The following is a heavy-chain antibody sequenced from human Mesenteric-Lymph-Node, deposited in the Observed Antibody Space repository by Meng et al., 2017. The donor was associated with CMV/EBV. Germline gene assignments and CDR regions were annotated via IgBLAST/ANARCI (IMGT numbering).Heavy chain of an antibody. J-gene: IGHJ4*02. D-gene: IGHD2-2*01. V-gene: IGHV3-23*03. CDR3: AKADLGYCSGTICYRFDY. Sequence: GSLRLSCAASGFTFSSYAMSWVRQAPGKGLEWISVIYSCGSSTYYADSVKGRFTISRDNSKHTLYLQMNSLRAEDTAVYYCAKADLGYCSGTICYRFDYWGQGTLVTVSS. CDR1: GFTFSSYA. CDR2: IYSCGSST.